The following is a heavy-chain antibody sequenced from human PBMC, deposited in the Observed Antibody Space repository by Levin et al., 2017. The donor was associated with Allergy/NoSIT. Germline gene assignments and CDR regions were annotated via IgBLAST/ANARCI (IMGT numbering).Heavy chain of an antibody. Sequence: SGPTLVKPTETLTLTCTVSGFSLSDARMGVSWIRQPPGKALEWLAHIFLNDEKSYSTSLKSRVTISKDTSKSQVVLTMTNMDPADTATYYCARTRRYGGYGDYFQHWGQGTLVTVSS. D-gene: IGHD4-23*01. CDR1: GFSLSDARMG. V-gene: IGHV2-26*01. CDR2: IFLNDEK. CDR3: ARTRRYGGYGDYFQH. J-gene: IGHJ1*01.